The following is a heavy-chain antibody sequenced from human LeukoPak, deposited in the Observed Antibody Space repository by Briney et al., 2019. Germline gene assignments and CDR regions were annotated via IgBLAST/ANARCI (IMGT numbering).Heavy chain of an antibody. V-gene: IGHV4-38-2*02. J-gene: IGHJ4*02. CDR3: ARGLGRQQLVSPFDY. CDR2: IYHSGTI. Sequence: SETLSLTCTVSGYSISSGYYWGWIRQPPGKGLEWLASIYHSGTIYYNPSLKSRVTISVDTSKNQFSLKLTSVTAADTAVYYCARGLGRQQLVSPFDYWGQGALVTVSS. CDR1: GYSISSGYY. D-gene: IGHD6-13*01.